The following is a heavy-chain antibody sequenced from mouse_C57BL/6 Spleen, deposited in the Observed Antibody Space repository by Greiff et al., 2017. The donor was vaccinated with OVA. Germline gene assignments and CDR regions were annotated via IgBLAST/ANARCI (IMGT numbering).Heavy chain of an antibody. V-gene: IGHV3-1*01. D-gene: IGHD1-1*01. J-gene: IGHJ1*03. CDR3: AREGYGSSYGYFDV. CDR1: GYSITSGYD. Sequence: EVKLMESGPGMVKPSQSLSLTCTVTGYSITSGYDWHWIRHFPGNKLEWMGYISYSGSTNYNPSLKSRISITHDTSKNHFFLKLNSVTTEDTATYYCAREGYGSSYGYFDVWGTGTTVTVSS. CDR2: ISYSGST.